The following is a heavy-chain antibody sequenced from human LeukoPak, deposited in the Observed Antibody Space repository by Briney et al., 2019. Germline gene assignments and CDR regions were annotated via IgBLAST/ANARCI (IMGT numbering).Heavy chain of an antibody. V-gene: IGHV3-30*18. Sequence: PGGSLRLSCAASGFTFSSYGMHWVRQAPGKGLEWVAVISYDGSNKYYADSVKGRFTISRGNSKNTLYLQMNSLRAEDTAVYYCAKDQATGGSFDYWGQGTLVTVSS. J-gene: IGHJ4*02. CDR3: AKDQATGGSFDY. D-gene: IGHD7-27*01. CDR1: GFTFSSYG. CDR2: ISYDGSNK.